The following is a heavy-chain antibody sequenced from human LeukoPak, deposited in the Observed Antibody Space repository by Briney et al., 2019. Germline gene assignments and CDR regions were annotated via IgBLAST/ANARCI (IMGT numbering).Heavy chain of an antibody. Sequence: SETLSLTCTVSGGSISSHYWSWIRQPPGKGLEWIGYIYYSGSTNYNPSLKSRVTISVDTSKSQFSLKLSSVTAADTAVYYCAREFNHALDYWGQGTLVTVSS. J-gene: IGHJ4*02. D-gene: IGHD1-14*01. CDR3: AREFNHALDY. CDR2: IYYSGST. CDR1: GGSISSHY. V-gene: IGHV4-59*11.